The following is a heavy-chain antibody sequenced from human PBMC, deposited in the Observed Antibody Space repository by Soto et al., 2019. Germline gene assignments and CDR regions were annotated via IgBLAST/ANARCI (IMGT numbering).Heavy chain of an antibody. Sequence: GGSLKISCKGSGNSFTSYWISWVRQMPGKGLGWRGRIDPSDSYTNYSTSCQGHFTISDDKSISTAYLHWSSLKASDTDMYYCARPLGFCSSTCCYTYWFDPWGQGTLVTVSS. CDR3: ARPLGFCSSTCCYTYWFDP. D-gene: IGHD2-2*02. V-gene: IGHV5-10-1*01. J-gene: IGHJ5*02. CDR2: IDPSDSYT. CDR1: GNSFTSYW.